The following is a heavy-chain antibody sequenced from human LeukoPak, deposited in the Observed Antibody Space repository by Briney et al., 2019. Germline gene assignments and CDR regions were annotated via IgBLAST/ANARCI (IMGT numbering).Heavy chain of an antibody. J-gene: IGHJ4*02. CDR1: GDSISRSTYS. CDR2: VYYGRSP. D-gene: IGHD6-25*01. V-gene: IGHV4-39*02. Sequence: PSETLSLTCTVSGDSISRSTYSWAWIRQPPGKGLEWIGSVYYGRSPYFNPSLESRATISVDTSKNHFSLKMSSVTAADTAVYYCARSSGTGTFSYWGQGTLVTVSS. CDR3: ARSSGTGTFSY.